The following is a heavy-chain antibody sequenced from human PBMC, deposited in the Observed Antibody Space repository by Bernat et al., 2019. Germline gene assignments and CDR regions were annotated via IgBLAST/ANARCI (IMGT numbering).Heavy chain of an antibody. Sequence: EVQLVETGGGLIQPGGSLRLSCAASGFTVSSNYMSWVRQAPGKGLEWVSVIYSGGSTYYADSVKGRFTISRDNSKNTLYLQMNSLRAEDTAVYYCAREYCSGGSCYSVRGYMDVWGKGTTVTVS. D-gene: IGHD2-15*01. J-gene: IGHJ6*03. V-gene: IGHV3-53*02. CDR1: GFTVSSNY. CDR3: AREYCSGGSCYSVRGYMDV. CDR2: IYSGGST.